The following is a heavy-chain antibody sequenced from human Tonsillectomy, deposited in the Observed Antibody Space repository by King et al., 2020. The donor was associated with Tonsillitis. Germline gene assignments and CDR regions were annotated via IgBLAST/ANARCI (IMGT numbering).Heavy chain of an antibody. V-gene: IGHV1-18*04. CDR2: ISADNGNT. CDR1: GYTFSYYG. CDR3: ARVNLIVGATIHYGMDV. J-gene: IGHJ6*02. Sequence: QLVQSGAEVKKPGASMKVSCKASGYTFSYYGITWVRQAPGQGLEWMGWISADNGNTNYAQNFQGRITMTTDTSASTSYMEMRSLRSDDTAVYYCARVNLIVGATIHYGMDVWGQGTTVTVSS. D-gene: IGHD1-26*01.